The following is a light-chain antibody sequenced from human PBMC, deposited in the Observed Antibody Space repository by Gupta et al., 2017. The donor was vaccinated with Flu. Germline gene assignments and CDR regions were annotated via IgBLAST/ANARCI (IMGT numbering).Light chain of an antibody. J-gene: IGKJ2*01. CDR3: QQDDTWPYT. V-gene: IGKV3-15*01. Sequence: FAWYQQNPGQAPKLLMSGAVTRASALPARFSRSGSATYFTLTINSLPSEASAVYYCQQDDTWPYTFGQGTRLEIK. CDR2: GAV.